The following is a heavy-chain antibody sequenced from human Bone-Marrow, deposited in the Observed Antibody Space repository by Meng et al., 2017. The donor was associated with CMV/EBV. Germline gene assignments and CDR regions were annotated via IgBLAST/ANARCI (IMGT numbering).Heavy chain of an antibody. V-gene: IGHV3-21*01. CDR1: GFTFSSYS. Sequence: GGSLRLSCAASGFTFSSYSMNWVRQAPGKGLEWVSSISSSSSYIYYADSVKGRFTISRDNAKNSLYLQMNSLRAEDTAVYYCAKGRLYGGNSHFDYWGQGTLVTVSS. CDR2: ISSSSSYI. J-gene: IGHJ4*02. CDR3: AKGRLYGGNSHFDY. D-gene: IGHD4-23*01.